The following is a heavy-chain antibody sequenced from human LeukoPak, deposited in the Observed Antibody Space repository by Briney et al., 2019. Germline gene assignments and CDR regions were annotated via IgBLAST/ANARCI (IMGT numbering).Heavy chain of an antibody. CDR1: GYTFTNYG. J-gene: IGHJ4*02. D-gene: IGHD5/OR15-5a*01. CDR2: GSAYDDDT. CDR3: ARDCIGCLGFDY. Sequence: ASVKISCKASGYTFTNYGISWVRQDPGQGLEWMGWGSAYDDDTNYVQKFRGRITMTTDTSTGTAYVELRSLRSDDTAVYYCARDCIGCLGFDYWGQGTLVTVSS. V-gene: IGHV1-18*01.